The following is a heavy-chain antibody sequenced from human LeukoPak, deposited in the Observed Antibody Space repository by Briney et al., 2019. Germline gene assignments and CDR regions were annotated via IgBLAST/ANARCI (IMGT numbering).Heavy chain of an antibody. CDR2: ISSDGSNK. J-gene: IGHJ5*02. V-gene: IGHV3-30*18. CDR3: AKAPPQCSSTSCYSES. Sequence: GGSLRLSCAASGFTFSSYGMHWVRQAPGKGLEWVAIISSDGSNKYYPDSVRGRFTISRDNSQSTLFLQMNSLRAEDTAVYYCAKAPPQCSSTSCYSESWGQGTLVIVSS. D-gene: IGHD2-2*02. CDR1: GFTFSSYG.